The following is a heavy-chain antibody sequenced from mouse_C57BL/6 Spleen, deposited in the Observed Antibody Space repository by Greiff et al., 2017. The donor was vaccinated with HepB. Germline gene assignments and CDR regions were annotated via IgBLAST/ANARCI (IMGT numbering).Heavy chain of an antibody. CDR2: INPYNGDT. V-gene: IGHV1-20*01. D-gene: IGHD1-1*01. J-gene: IGHJ4*01. CDR3: ARSSTGYAMDY. Sequence: VQLQQSGPELVKPGDSVKISCKASGYSFTGYFMNWVMQSHGKSLEWIGRINPYNGDTFYNQKFKGKATLTVDKSSSTAHMELRSLTSEDSAVYYCARSSTGYAMDYWGQGTSVTVSS. CDR1: GYSFTGYF.